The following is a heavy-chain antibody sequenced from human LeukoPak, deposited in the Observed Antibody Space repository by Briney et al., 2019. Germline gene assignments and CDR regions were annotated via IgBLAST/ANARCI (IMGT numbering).Heavy chain of an antibody. J-gene: IGHJ4*02. V-gene: IGHV3-48*03. CDR2: TSSSGSII. CDR1: RFTFSSYE. CDR3: PTGDDFWSGYYQLDY. D-gene: IGHD3-3*01. Sequence: GGSLRLSCAASRFTFSSYEINWVRQAPGKGLEWVSYTSSSGSIIYYADSVKGRFTISRDNAKNSLYLQMNSLRAEDTAIYYCPTGDDFWSGYYQLDYWGQGTLVTVSS.